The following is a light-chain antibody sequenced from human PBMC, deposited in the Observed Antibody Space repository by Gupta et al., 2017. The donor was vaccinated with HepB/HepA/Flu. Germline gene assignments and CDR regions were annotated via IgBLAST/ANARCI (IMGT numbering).Light chain of an antibody. CDR1: QGLSNY. CDR3: QKYDNAPWT. Sequence: DIHMTQSPCSLSASVGDRVTIPFRASQGLSNYLAWSLQNPGKGPKLLIYAASTFQSGVPSRFSGSGYGTDLTVTIVSRKPEDVATYYCQKYDNAPWTFGPGTRVEIK. CDR2: AAS. V-gene: IGKV1-27*01. J-gene: IGKJ1*01.